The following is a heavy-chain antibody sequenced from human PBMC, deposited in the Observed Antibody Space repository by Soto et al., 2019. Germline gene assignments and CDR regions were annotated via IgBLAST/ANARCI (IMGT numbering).Heavy chain of an antibody. V-gene: IGHV4-28*01. Sequence: QVHLHESGPGLVKPSDTLSLTCAVSAYSISSSNWWGWIRQPPGKGLEWIGYIYYSGTTYYNPSLKSRVTMSVDTSKNQFSLKLTSVTAVDTAVYYCARREIQGPIDYWGQGTLVTVSS. CDR2: IYYSGTT. J-gene: IGHJ4*02. CDR3: ARREIQGPIDY. D-gene: IGHD1-26*01. CDR1: AYSISSSNW.